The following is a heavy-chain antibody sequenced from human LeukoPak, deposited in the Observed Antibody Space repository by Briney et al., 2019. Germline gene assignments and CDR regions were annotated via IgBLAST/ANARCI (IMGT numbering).Heavy chain of an antibody. J-gene: IGHJ4*02. D-gene: IGHD6-19*01. Sequence: GGSLRLSCAASGFTFSKYWMLWVRQAPGKGLESVSRINTDGTVTTYADSVKGRFTVSRDNADNTMFLQMNTVRDEDTAVYYCATKQWLAPPPDSWGQGTPVTVSS. CDR2: INTDGTVT. V-gene: IGHV3-74*01. CDR1: GFTFSKYW. CDR3: ATKQWLAPPPDS.